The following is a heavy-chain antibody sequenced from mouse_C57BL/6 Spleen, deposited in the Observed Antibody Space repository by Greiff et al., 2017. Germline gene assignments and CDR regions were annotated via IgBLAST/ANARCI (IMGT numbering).Heavy chain of an antibody. CDR3: ARGTVVATDYYAMDY. Sequence: VPLQQSGPELLKPGASVTISCKASGYTFTDYYMNWVKQSHGKSLEWIGDINPNNGGTSYNQKFKGKATLTVDKSSSTAYMELRSLTSEDSAVYYCARGTVVATDYYAMDYWGQGTSVTVSS. J-gene: IGHJ4*01. CDR1: GYTFTDYY. D-gene: IGHD1-1*01. V-gene: IGHV1-26*01. CDR2: INPNNGGT.